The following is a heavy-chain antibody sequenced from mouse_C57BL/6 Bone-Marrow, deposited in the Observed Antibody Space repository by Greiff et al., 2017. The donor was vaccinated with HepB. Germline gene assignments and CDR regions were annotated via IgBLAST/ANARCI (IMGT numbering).Heavy chain of an antibody. Sequence: HVQLQQPGAELVMPGASVKLSCKASGYTFTSYWMHWVKQRPGQGLEWIGEIDPSDSYTNYNQKFKGKSTLTVDKSSSTAYMQLSSLTSEDSAVYYCARWGGIYYGPFFAYWGQGTLVTVSA. CDR1: GYTFTSYW. J-gene: IGHJ3*01. CDR3: ARWGGIYYGPFFAY. V-gene: IGHV1-69*01. D-gene: IGHD2-1*01. CDR2: IDPSDSYT.